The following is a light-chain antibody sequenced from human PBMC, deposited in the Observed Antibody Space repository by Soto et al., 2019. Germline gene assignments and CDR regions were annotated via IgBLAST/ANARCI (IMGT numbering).Light chain of an antibody. CDR3: QQYNTWPIT. CDR1: ESVSSK. J-gene: IGKJ5*01. CDR2: GAF. Sequence: EIVMTQSPDTLSVSPGEGATRSCRASESVSSKLAWYQQKPGQAPRLLIYGAFTRATGIPARFSGSGSGTEFTLTISSLQSEDFAVYYCQQYNTWPITFGQGTRLEIK. V-gene: IGKV3-15*01.